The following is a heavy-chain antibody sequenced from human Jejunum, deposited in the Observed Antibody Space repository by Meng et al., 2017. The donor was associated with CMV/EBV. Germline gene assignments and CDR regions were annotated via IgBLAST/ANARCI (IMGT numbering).Heavy chain of an antibody. J-gene: IGHJ3*02. CDR2: LYYRGYT. CDR3: ARETVAYCISSSCLDAFDI. V-gene: IGHV4-39*07. CDR1: ISYY. Sequence: ISYYSVCIRQPPGKRLAWIGSLYYRGYTYYNPSLKSRVTISGDTSKNQFSLKLSSVTAADTAVYYCARETVAYCISSSCLDAFDIWGQGTMVTVSS. D-gene: IGHD2-2*01.